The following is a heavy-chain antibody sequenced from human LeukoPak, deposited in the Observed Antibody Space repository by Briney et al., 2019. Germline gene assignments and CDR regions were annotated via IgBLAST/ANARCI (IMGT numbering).Heavy chain of an antibody. D-gene: IGHD3-22*01. CDR1: RFTVSSNY. Sequence: PGGSLRLSCAASRFTVSSNYMSWVRQAPGKGLEWVANIKQDGSEKYYVDSVKGRFTISRDNAKNSLYLQMNGLRAEDTAVYYCARSLPTYYYDSSGLFDYWGQGTLVTVSS. CDR2: IKQDGSEK. J-gene: IGHJ4*02. V-gene: IGHV3-7*01. CDR3: ARSLPTYYYDSSGLFDY.